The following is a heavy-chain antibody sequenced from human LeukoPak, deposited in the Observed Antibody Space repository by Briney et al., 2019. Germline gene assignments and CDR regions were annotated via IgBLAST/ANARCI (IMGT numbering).Heavy chain of an antibody. V-gene: IGHV3-23*01. CDR3: ATTPGAYYYYHMDV. CDR1: GFTFGSHA. CDR2: IFGRGGSP. Sequence: PGGSLRLSCKASGFTFGSHAMYWVRQAPGKRLERVAGIFGRGGSPHYAHHVKGRLNISREHSRNTVYLQINSLRAEDTAVYYCATTPGAYYYYHMDVWGQGTTVTVSS. D-gene: IGHD3-10*01. J-gene: IGHJ6*02.